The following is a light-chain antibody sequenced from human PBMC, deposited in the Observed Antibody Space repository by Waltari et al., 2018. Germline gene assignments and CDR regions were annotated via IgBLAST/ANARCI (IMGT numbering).Light chain of an antibody. V-gene: IGLV2-14*01. CDR3: SSYTSSSTLA. CDR1: SSDVGGYNY. J-gene: IGLJ3*02. Sequence: QSALTQPASVSGSPGQSITISCTRTSSDVGGYNYVSWYQQHPGNAPKLLIYEVSNRPSGVSNRFSGSKAGNTASLTISGLQAEDEADYYCSSYTSSSTLAFGGGTKLTVL. CDR2: EVS.